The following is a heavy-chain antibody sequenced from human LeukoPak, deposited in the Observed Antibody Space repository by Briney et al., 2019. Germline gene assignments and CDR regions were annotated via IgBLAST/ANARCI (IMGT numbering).Heavy chain of an antibody. Sequence: GGSLRLSCAASGFTFSSYWMSWVRQAPGKGLEWVANIKQDGSEKYYVDSVKGRFTISRDNAKNSLYLQMNSLRAEDTAVYYCAKGDDYVWGSYRQYFGYWGQGTLVTVSS. CDR2: IKQDGSEK. J-gene: IGHJ4*02. CDR3: AKGDDYVWGSYRQYFGY. D-gene: IGHD3-16*02. V-gene: IGHV3-7*01. CDR1: GFTFSSYW.